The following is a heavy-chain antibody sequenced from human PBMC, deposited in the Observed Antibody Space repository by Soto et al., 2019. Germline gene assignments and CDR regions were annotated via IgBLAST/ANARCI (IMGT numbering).Heavy chain of an antibody. CDR3: ARGSRYYDSSGYYYSHFDY. Sequence: PSETLSLTCTVSGGSISSGGYYWSWIRQHPGKGLEWIGYIYYSGSTYYNPSLKSRVTISVDTSKNQSSLKLSSVTAADTAVYYCARGSRYYDSSGYYYSHFDYWGQGTLVTVSS. J-gene: IGHJ4*02. CDR2: IYYSGST. V-gene: IGHV4-31*03. D-gene: IGHD3-22*01. CDR1: GGSISSGGYY.